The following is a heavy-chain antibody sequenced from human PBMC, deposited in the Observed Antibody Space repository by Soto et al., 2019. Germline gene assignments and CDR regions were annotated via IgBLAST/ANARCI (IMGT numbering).Heavy chain of an antibody. Sequence: QVQLVQSGAAVKGPGASVKVSCKASGYTFTSFYIHWVRQAPGQGREWKAIINPTGGSTNYTLRFRGRVTWTMDTSTSTVYMELSGLRSGDTAVYYCARNLASADVWGQGTPVTVPS. J-gene: IGHJ4*02. D-gene: IGHD6-13*01. CDR1: GYTFTSFY. CDR3: ARNLASADV. V-gene: IGHV1-46*01. CDR2: INPTGGST.